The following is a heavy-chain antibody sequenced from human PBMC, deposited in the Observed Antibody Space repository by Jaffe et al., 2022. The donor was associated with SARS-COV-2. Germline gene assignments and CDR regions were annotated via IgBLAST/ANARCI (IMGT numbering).Heavy chain of an antibody. Sequence: EVQLVESGGGLVQPGGSLRLSCAASGFTFTTHCFNWVRQTPGTGLEWVANIHQDGSQKNYMDSVKGRFTISRDNAKNSVYLQMNSLSGEDTAVYYCARGARRYNYDLVTWPDWIDLWGQGTLVTVSS. J-gene: IGHJ5*02. D-gene: IGHD3-9*01. CDR2: IHQDGSQK. V-gene: IGHV3-7*01. CDR1: GFTFTTHC. CDR3: ARGARRYNYDLVTWPDWIDL.